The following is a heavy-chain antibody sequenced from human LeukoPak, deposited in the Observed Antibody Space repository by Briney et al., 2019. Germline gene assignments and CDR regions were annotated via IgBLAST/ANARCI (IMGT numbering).Heavy chain of an antibody. D-gene: IGHD3-16*02. CDR3: AKGLRLDLGELSTFDY. J-gene: IGHJ4*02. V-gene: IGHV3-30*18. CDR1: GFIFSTYA. Sequence: GRSLRLSCAASGFIFSTYAMHCVRQSPDKGLEWVASISYDGSFKYYVDSVKGRFTISRDNSKNTLYLQMNSLRPEDTAVYYCAKGLRLDLGELSTFDYWGQGTLVTVSS. CDR2: ISYDGSFK.